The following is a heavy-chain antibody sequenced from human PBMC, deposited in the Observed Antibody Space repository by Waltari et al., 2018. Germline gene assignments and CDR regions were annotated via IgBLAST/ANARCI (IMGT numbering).Heavy chain of an antibody. CDR3: ATYSASRGFNY. CDR1: GFPFSTSG. J-gene: IGHJ4*02. D-gene: IGHD6-13*01. Sequence: QVQLVESVGGVVQPGESLRLSCAASGFPFSTSGLHWVRQAPGKGREWRAYMRSDGSNINNAASVKGRFTISRDNSKSTLYLQMNSLRAEDTAVYYCATYSASRGFNYWGQGTLVTVSS. CDR2: MRSDGSNI. V-gene: IGHV3-30*02.